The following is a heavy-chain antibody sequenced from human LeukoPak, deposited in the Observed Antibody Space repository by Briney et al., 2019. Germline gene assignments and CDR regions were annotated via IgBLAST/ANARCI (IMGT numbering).Heavy chain of an antibody. CDR2: ISYDGSNK. CDR3: ARDKSYYDSSGYFGFDY. V-gene: IGHV3-30-3*01. Sequence: GGSLRLSCAASGFTFSSYAMHWVRQAPGKGLEWVAVISYDGSNKYYADSVKGRFTISRDNSKNTLYLQMNSLRAEDTAVYYCARDKSYYDSSGYFGFDYWGQGTLVTVSS. J-gene: IGHJ4*02. CDR1: GFTFSSYA. D-gene: IGHD3-22*01.